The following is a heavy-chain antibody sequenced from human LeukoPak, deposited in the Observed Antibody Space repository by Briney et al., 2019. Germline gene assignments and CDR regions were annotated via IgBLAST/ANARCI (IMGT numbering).Heavy chain of an antibody. CDR1: GYTFTSYG. CDR2: ISPYNSNT. Sequence: ASVKVSCKASGYTFTSYGITWVRQAPGQGLEWMGWISPYNSNTHYAQKVQGRVTMTTDTSTNTAYMELRSLRSDDTAVYYCVRGGGFYYDSSGNSYTFDIWGQGTMATVSS. D-gene: IGHD3-22*01. V-gene: IGHV1-18*01. J-gene: IGHJ3*02. CDR3: VRGGGFYYDSSGNSYTFDI.